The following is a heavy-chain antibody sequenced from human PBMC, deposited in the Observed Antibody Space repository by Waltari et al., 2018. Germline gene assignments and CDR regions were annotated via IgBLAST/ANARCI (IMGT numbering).Heavy chain of an antibody. V-gene: IGHV4-4*07. D-gene: IGHD5-18*01. CDR1: GGSINSYY. CDR3: VRDGTNSAARGFDI. CDR2: IYTSGST. J-gene: IGHJ3*02. Sequence: QVQLQESGPGLVKPSETLSLTCTVSGGSINSYYWSWIRQPAGKGLQWIGRIYTSGSTNYNPSLEGRVSMSIDTSKNQFSLKLNSVTAADTAVYYCVRDGTNSAARGFDIWGQGTMVTVSS.